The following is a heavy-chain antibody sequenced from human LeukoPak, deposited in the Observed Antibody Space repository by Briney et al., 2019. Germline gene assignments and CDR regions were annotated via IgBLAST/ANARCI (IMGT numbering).Heavy chain of an antibody. CDR2: ISGSGDST. CDR3: AKDKWWFGEYDAFDI. J-gene: IGHJ3*02. Sequence: GGSLRLSRAASGFTFNSYDMSWVRQAPGKGLEWVSAISGSGDSTYYADSVKGRFTISRDNSKNTLYLQMNSLRAEDTAVYYCAKDKWWFGEYDAFDIWGQGTMVTVSS. V-gene: IGHV3-23*01. CDR1: GFTFNSYD. D-gene: IGHD3-10*01.